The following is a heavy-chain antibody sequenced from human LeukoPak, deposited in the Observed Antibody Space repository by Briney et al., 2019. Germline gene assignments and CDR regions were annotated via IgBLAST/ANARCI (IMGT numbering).Heavy chain of an antibody. CDR2: INYGGTT. CDR3: ARYVVSGAGKYYFDY. D-gene: IGHD3-10*01. Sequence: PSETLSLTCAVYGGSFSGYYWSWIRQPPGREMEWIASINYGGTTYYNPSLKSRVTISVDTSKNQFSLRLSSVTAADTALYLCARYVVSGAGKYYFDYWSQGSLVTVSS. J-gene: IGHJ4*02. V-gene: IGHV4-34*01. CDR1: GGSFSGYY.